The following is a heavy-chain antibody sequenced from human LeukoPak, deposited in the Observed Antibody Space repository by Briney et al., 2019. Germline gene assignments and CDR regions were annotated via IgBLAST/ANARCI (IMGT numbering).Heavy chain of an antibody. J-gene: IGHJ4*02. D-gene: IGHD6-13*01. CDR2: ISAYNGNT. CDR3: ARDSMEQQLGHPEY. V-gene: IGHV1-18*01. Sequence: ASVKVSCKASGYTFTSYGISWVRQAPGQGLEWMGWISAYNGNTNYAQKLQGRVTMTTDTSTSTAYMELSSLRSEDTAVYYCARDSMEQQLGHPEYWGQGTLVTVSS. CDR1: GYTFTSYG.